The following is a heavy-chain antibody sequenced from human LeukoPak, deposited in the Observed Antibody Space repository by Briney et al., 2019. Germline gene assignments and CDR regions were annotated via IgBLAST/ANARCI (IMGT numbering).Heavy chain of an antibody. D-gene: IGHD3-9*01. V-gene: IGHV3-21*01. CDR2: ISSSSDNK. CDR3: ARGDDILTGFYGFDS. J-gene: IGHJ4*02. Sequence: GGSLRLSCAASGFTFGTYSLNWVRQAPGKGLEWVSCISSSSDNKYYADSVRGRFTISRDNAKNSLYLQMNSLRAEDTAVYHCARGDDILTGFYGFDSWGLGTLVTVSS. CDR1: GFTFGTYS.